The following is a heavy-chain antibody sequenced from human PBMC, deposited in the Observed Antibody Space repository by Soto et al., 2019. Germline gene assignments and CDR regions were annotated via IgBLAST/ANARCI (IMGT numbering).Heavy chain of an antibody. D-gene: IGHD2-15*01. CDR3: AIVAVNCSGGSCLAIDY. CDR1: GYTFPSYG. CDR2: ISAYNGNT. V-gene: IGHV1-18*01. Sequence: ASVKVSCKASGYTFPSYGISWLRKAPGQGLEWMGWISAYNGNTNYAQKLQGRVTMTTDTSTSTAYMELRSLRSDDTAVYYCAIVAVNCSGGSCLAIDYWGQGTLDPVSS. J-gene: IGHJ4*02.